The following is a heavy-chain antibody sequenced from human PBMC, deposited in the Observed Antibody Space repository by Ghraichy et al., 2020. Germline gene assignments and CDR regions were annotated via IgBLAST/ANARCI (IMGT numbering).Heavy chain of an antibody. V-gene: IGHV3-23*01. CDR2: LSVGGGST. Sequence: GGSLRLSCAASGFRVNAYAMSWVRQAPGKGLEWVSRLSVGGGSTNYARSVKGRFTISRDNSKNTLFLQMNSLRAEDTAVYYCATASGTYYGSGSAYNPLGYWGQGTLVTVS. CDR1: GFRVNAYA. CDR3: ATASGTYYGSGSAYNPLGY. J-gene: IGHJ4*02. D-gene: IGHD1-26*01.